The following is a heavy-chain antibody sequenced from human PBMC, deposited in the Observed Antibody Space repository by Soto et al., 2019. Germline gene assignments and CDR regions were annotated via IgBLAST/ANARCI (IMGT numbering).Heavy chain of an antibody. D-gene: IGHD3-3*01. Sequence: PSETLSLTCTVSGGSISSGDYYWSWIRQPPGKGLEWIGHIYYSGSTYYNPSLKSRVTISVDTSKNQFSLKLSSVTAAGTAVYYCARVPRITIFGVVIAHKDGMDVWGQGTTVTVSS. V-gene: IGHV4-30-4*01. CDR2: IYYSGST. CDR3: ARVPRITIFGVVIAHKDGMDV. CDR1: GGSISSGDYY. J-gene: IGHJ6*02.